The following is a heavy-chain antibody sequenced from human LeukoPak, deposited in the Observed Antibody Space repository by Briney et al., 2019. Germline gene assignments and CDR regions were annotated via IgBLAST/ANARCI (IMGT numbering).Heavy chain of an antibody. V-gene: IGHV4-59*01. D-gene: IGHD2-15*01. CDR3: VIGVGWQPDY. CDR2: IYKIGTT. J-gene: IGHJ4*02. Sequence: LNWVRQPPGKGLEWIGHIYKIGTTNYNPSLKSRLTISADTSKNQFSLKLRSVTAADTAVYYCVIGVGWQPDYWGQGALVTVSS.